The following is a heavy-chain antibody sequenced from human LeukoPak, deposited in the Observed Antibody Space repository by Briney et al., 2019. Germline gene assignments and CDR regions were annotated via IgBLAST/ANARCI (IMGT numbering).Heavy chain of an antibody. J-gene: IGHJ6*03. CDR3: ATAIPYYYGSGSYYKSLDYYYYMDV. CDR1: GDTFNNYN. V-gene: IGHV1-24*01. CDR2: FDPEDGET. Sequence: ASVKVSCKASGDTFNNYNVNWVRQAPGQGLEWMGGFDPEDGETIYAQKFQGRVTMTEDTSTDTAYTELSSLRSEDTAVYYCATAIPYYYGSGSYYKSLDYYYYMDVWGKGTTVTISS. D-gene: IGHD3-10*01.